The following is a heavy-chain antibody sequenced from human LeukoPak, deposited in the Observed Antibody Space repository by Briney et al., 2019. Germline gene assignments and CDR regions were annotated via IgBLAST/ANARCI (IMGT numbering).Heavy chain of an antibody. D-gene: IGHD4-11*01. CDR3: ARLYSSSLGRVFDY. V-gene: IGHV4-59*01. Sequence: SETLSLTCTVSGGSFSSYYWSWIRQPPGKGLEWIGYIYNSGSTNYNPSLKSRVTISVDTSKNQFSLKLSSVTAADTAVYYCARLYSSSLGRVFDYWGQGTLVTVSS. CDR1: GGSFSSYY. J-gene: IGHJ4*02. CDR2: IYNSGST.